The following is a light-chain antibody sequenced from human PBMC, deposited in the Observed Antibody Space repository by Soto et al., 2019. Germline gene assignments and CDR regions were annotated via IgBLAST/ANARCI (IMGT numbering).Light chain of an antibody. V-gene: IGKV3-20*01. CDR2: GAS. J-gene: IGKJ4*01. CDR3: QQYGSSPSLT. CDR1: QSVSSSY. Sequence: EIVLTQSPGTLSLSPGERATLSCRASQSVSSSYLAWYQQKPGQAPRLLIYGASSRATGIPDRFSGSGSGTDFTLTISRVEAEDFAVYYCQQYGSSPSLTFGGGTKVEIK.